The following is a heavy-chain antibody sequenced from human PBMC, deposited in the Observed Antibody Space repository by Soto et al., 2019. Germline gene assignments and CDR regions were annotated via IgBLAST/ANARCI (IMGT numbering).Heavy chain of an antibody. CDR1: GFTFSSYG. CDR2: IWYDGSNK. CDR3: AREYNDGRQYYFDY. J-gene: IGHJ4*02. V-gene: IGHV3-33*01. Sequence: QVQLVESGGGVVQPGRSLRPSCAASGFTFSSYGMHWVRQAPGKGLEWVAVIWYDGSNKYYADSVKGRFTISRDNSKNTLYLQMNSLRAEDTAVYYCAREYNDGRQYYFDYWGQGTLVTVSS. D-gene: IGHD1-1*01.